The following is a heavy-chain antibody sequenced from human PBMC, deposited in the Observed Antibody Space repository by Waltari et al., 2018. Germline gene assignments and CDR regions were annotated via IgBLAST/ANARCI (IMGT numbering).Heavy chain of an antibody. D-gene: IGHD1-26*01. CDR2: IRGKANRYAT. J-gene: IGHJ6*02. V-gene: IGHV3-73*01. CDR1: VFTFRGSA. Sequence: EVQLVESGGGLVQPGGSLKLYCAGSVFTFRGSAIHWVRPASGRGLVWVGRIRGKANRYATDYVASVKGRFTISRDDSKNTAYLQLNSLKTEDTAVYYCTSSGSYSSYHGMDVWGQGTTVTVSS. CDR3: TSSGSYSSYHGMDV.